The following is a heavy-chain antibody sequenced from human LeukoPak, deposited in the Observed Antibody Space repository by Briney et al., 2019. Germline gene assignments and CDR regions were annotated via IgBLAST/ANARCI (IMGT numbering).Heavy chain of an antibody. CDR2: MNPNSGNT. Sequence: ASVKVSCKASGYTFTGYYMHWVRQATGQGLEWMGWMNPNSGNTGYAQKFQGRVTMTRNTSISTAYMELSSLRSEDTAVYYCARTSSGWYVEDCWFDPWGQGTLVTVSS. J-gene: IGHJ5*02. D-gene: IGHD6-19*01. CDR1: GYTFTGYY. CDR3: ARTSSGWYVEDCWFDP. V-gene: IGHV1-8*02.